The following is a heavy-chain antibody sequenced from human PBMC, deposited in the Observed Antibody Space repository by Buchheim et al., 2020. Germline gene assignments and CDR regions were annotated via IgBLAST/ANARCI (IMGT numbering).Heavy chain of an antibody. J-gene: IGHJ5*02. CDR1: GFTFSSYG. CDR3: ARDAPRPVYYYGSGNLPRWFDP. Sequence: QVQLVESGGGVVQPGRSLRLSCAASGFTFSSYGMHWVRQAPGKGLEWVAVIWYDGSNKYYADSVKGRFTISRDNSKNTLYLQMNSLRAEDTAVYYCARDAPRPVYYYGSGNLPRWFDPWGQGTL. CDR2: IWYDGSNK. V-gene: IGHV3-33*01. D-gene: IGHD3-10*01.